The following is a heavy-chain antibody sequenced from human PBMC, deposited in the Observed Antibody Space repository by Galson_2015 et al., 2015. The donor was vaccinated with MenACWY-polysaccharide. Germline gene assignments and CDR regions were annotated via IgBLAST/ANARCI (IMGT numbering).Heavy chain of an antibody. J-gene: IGHJ4*02. V-gene: IGHV3-30*02. CDR1: GFTFSSDG. CDR3: SASGRDHVY. CDR2: VRYDGSQK. D-gene: IGHD3-10*01. Sequence: SLRLSCAASGFTFSSDGTHWVRQAPGKGLEWVAFVRYDGSQKFYADSVKGRFTISRDNSKNMLYLQMNSLRPDDTAVYYCSASGRDHVYWGQGTLVTVSS.